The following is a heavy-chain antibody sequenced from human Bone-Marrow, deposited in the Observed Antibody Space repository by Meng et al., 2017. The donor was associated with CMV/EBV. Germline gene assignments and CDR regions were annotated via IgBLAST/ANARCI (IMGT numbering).Heavy chain of an antibody. Sequence: YYWTWIRQHPGKGLEWIGYIYYSGGTNYNPSLQSRVTISVDTSKNQFSLKLSSVTAADTAMYYCARSVGCSSTYCYTYTSSWYPDYWGQGTPVTVSS. J-gene: IGHJ4*02. CDR3: ARSVGCSSTYCYTYTSSWYPDY. CDR1: YY. V-gene: IGHV4-31*02. CDR2: IYYSGGT. D-gene: IGHD6-13*01.